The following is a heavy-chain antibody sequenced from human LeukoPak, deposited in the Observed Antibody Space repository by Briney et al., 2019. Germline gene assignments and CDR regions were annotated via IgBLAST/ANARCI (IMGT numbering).Heavy chain of an antibody. CDR2: INHSGST. D-gene: IGHD3-22*01. Sequence: PSETLSLTCAVYGGSFSGYYWSWIRQPPGKGLEWIGEINHSGSTNYNPSLKSRVTISVDTSKNQFSLKLSSVTAADTAVYYCARGEYYYDSSGYYYQVPNAFDIWGQGTMVTVSS. CDR1: GGSFSGYY. J-gene: IGHJ3*02. CDR3: ARGEYYYDSSGYYYQVPNAFDI. V-gene: IGHV4-34*01.